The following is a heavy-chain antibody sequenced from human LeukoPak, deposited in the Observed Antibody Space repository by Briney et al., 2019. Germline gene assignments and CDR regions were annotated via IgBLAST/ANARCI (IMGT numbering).Heavy chain of an antibody. V-gene: IGHV4-30-4*01. CDR1: GDSINRGDFY. CDR3: ARFSQDCSSTSCYRFDY. J-gene: IGHJ4*02. CDR2: IYYSGST. D-gene: IGHD2-2*02. Sequence: PSETLSLTCTVSGDSINRGDFYWTWIRQPPGKGLEWIGYIYYSGSTYYNPSLASRVTISVDASKNQFSVKLSSVTAADTAMYYCARFSQDCSSTSCYRFDYWGQGTLVTVSS.